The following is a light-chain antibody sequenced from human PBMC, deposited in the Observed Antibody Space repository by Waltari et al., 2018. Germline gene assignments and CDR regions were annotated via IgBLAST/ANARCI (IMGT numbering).Light chain of an antibody. V-gene: IGKV4-1*01. Sequence: DIAMTQSPDSLAVSLGERATINCKSGQNLLYSSNNKNYLAWYQQKPGQPPKLLIYWASTRESGVPDRFSGSGSGTDFTLSISNLQAEDVAIYXCQQYYTAPQTFGXGTKVEI. CDR1: QNLLYSSNNKNY. CDR2: WAS. CDR3: QQYYTAPQT. J-gene: IGKJ1*01.